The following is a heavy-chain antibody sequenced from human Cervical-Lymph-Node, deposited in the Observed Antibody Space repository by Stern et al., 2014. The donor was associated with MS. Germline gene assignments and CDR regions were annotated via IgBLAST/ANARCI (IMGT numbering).Heavy chain of an antibody. J-gene: IGHJ6*02. Sequence: EVQLVESGGGLVQPGGSLRLSCAASGFTFSTYDMHWVRQATGKGLEWVSAIGTAGDTYYPASVKGRFTISRENAKNSLYLQMNSLRDGDKAVYYCARDRSPYGSGSQGMDVWGQGTTVTVSS. D-gene: IGHD3-10*01. V-gene: IGHV3-13*01. CDR3: ARDRSPYGSGSQGMDV. CDR1: GFTFSTYD. CDR2: IGTAGDT.